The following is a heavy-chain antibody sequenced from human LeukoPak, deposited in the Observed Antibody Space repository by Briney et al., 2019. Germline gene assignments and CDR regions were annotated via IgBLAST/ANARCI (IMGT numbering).Heavy chain of an antibody. J-gene: IGHJ4*02. Sequence: SETLSLTCAVYGGSFSGYYWSWIRQPPGKGLEWIGEINHSGSTNYNPSLKSRVTISVDTSKNQFSLKLSSVTAADTAVYYCARGLRYYGSGSYLKHWGQGTLVTVSS. CDR3: ARGLRYYGSGSYLKH. CDR2: INHSGST. D-gene: IGHD3-10*01. V-gene: IGHV4-34*01. CDR1: GGSFSGYY.